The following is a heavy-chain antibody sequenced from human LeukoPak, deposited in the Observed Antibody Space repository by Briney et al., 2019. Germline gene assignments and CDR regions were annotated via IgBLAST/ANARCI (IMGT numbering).Heavy chain of an antibody. D-gene: IGHD5-18*01. J-gene: IGHJ5*02. CDR2: IYYSGTT. CDR1: GFTFSSYA. CDR3: ARRPEYNNGYRVFWFDL. V-gene: IGHV4-39*01. Sequence: GSLRLSCAASGFTFSSYAMSWVRQPPGKGLEWIGSIYYSGTTYFNPSLKNRVTISVDTSKNQVSLTLSSVTAADTALYFCARRPEYNNGYRVFWFDLWGQGTLVTVSS.